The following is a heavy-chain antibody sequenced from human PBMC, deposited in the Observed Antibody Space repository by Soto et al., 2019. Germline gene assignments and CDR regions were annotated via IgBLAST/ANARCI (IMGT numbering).Heavy chain of an antibody. Sequence: TSAVYGDSISSSNWWSGVRQPPGKGLEWIGEIYHSGSTNYNPSLKSRVTISVDKSKNQFSLKLSSVTAADTAVYYFARAGMARGVIIFFAYWGPGTLATV. V-gene: IGHV4-4*02. CDR3: ARAGMARGVIIFFAY. J-gene: IGHJ4*01. CDR2: IYHSGST. CDR1: GDSISSSNW. D-gene: IGHD3-10*01.